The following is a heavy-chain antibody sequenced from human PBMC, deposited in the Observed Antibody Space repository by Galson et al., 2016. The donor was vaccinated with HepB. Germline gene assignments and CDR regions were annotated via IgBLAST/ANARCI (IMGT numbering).Heavy chain of an antibody. CDR3: ARDPTLSS. J-gene: IGHJ5*02. V-gene: IGHV3-21*01. CDR2: ISSSRSGHM. CDR1: RFTFSSYG. Sequence: SLRLSCAASRFTFSSYGMNWVRQAPGQGLEWVSTISSSRSGHMSYADSVKGRFTISRDNAKNSLYLEMNSLRAEDTAVYYCARDPTLSSWGQGTLVAVSS.